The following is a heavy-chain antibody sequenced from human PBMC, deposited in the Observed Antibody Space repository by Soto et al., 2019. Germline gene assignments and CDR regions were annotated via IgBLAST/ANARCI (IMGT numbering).Heavy chain of an antibody. CDR3: PRDTPPTVHTLCGGGMNV. Sequence: QVQLVQSGAEVKKPGSSVKVSCKASGGTFSSYAISWVRQAPVQGLEWMGGIIPTFGTANYAQKFQGRVTINADETTSTPHMELSSLRSEDTAVNYCPRDTPPTVHTLCGGGMNVWGLGTTVTVSS. V-gene: IGHV1-69*12. J-gene: IGHJ6*02. CDR2: IIPTFGTA. CDR1: GGTFSSYA. D-gene: IGHD4-4*01.